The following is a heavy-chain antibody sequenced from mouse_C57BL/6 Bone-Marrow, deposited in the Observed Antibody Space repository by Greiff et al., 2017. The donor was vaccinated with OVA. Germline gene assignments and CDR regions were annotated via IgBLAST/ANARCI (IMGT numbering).Heavy chain of an antibody. D-gene: IGHD4-1*01. J-gene: IGHJ2*01. CDR3: ASEALTGTIDY. Sequence: VQLQQPGAELVKPGASVKLSCKASGYTFTSYWMQWVKQRPGQGLEWIGEIDPSDSYTNYNQKFKGKATLTVDTSSSTADMQLSSLTSEDSAVYYCASEALTGTIDYWGQGTTLTVSS. CDR1: GYTFTSYW. V-gene: IGHV1-50*01. CDR2: IDPSDSYT.